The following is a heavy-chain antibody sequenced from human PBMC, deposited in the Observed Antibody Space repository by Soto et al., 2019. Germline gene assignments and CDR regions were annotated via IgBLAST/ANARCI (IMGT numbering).Heavy chain of an antibody. V-gene: IGHV3-23*01. J-gene: IGHJ4*02. CDR2: ISGSGGST. D-gene: IGHD2-15*01. CDR3: AKGGYCSGGSCYSGDY. CDR1: GFTFSSYA. Sequence: GESLKISCAASGFTFSSYAMSWVRQAPGKGLEWVSAISGSGGSTYYADSVKGRFTISRDNSKNTLYLQMNSLRAEDTAVYYCAKGGYCSGGSCYSGDYWGQGTLVTVSS.